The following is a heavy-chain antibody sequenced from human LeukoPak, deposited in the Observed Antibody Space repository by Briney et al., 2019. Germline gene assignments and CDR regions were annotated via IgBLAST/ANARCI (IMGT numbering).Heavy chain of an antibody. V-gene: IGHV1-2*04. CDR2: INPNSGGT. CDR1: GYTFTGYY. J-gene: IGHJ6*02. CDR3: ARDAENSGYDYYYYGMDV. D-gene: IGHD5-12*01. Sequence: ASVKVSCKASGYTFTGYYMHWVRQAPGQGLEWMGWINPNSGGTNYAQKFQGWVTMTRDTSISTAYMELSRLRSDDTAVYYCARDAENSGYDYYYYGMDVWGQGTTVTVSS.